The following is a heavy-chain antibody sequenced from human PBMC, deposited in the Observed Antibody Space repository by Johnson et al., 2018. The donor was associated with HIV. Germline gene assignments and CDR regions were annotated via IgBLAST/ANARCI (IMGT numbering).Heavy chain of an antibody. V-gene: IGHV3-11*04. CDR2: ISSSGSTI. D-gene: IGHD2-15*01. CDR1: GFTFRDYY. J-gene: IGHJ3*02. CDR3: ARANRGRNDAFDI. Sequence: QVQLVESGGGLVQHGGSLRLSCAASGFTFRDYYMNWVRQAPGRGLEWVSSISSSGSTIYHADSVKGRFTISRDNAKNSLYLQMNSLRAEDTAVYYCARANRGRNDAFDIWGQGTMVTVS.